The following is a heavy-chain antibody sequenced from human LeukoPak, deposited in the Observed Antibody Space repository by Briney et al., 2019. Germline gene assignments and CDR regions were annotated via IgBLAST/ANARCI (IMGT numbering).Heavy chain of an antibody. V-gene: IGHV3-30*18. Sequence: GRTLRLSCAASGFTFSSYAMHWVRQAPGKGLEWVAVMSYDGGHKYYADSVKGRFTISRDNSKNTLYLQMNSLRAEDTAVYYCAKGQLVDYGMDVWGQGTTVTVSS. CDR2: MSYDGGHK. J-gene: IGHJ6*02. D-gene: IGHD2-15*01. CDR1: GFTFSSYA. CDR3: AKGQLVDYGMDV.